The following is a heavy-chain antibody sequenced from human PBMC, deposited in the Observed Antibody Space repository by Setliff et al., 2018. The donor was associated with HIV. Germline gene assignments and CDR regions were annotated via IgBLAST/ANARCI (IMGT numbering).Heavy chain of an antibody. CDR1: GHSFTYFF. D-gene: IGHD4-4*01. Sequence: ASVKVSCKASGHSFTYFFLYWVRQAPGQRLEWMGWINVGHGRTKYSQKFQDRVTFTRDASASTAYMDLSSLISEDTAVYYCAGFSGSNSDYYPFDIWGQGTMVTVSS. CDR2: INVGHGRT. CDR3: AGFSGSNSDYYPFDI. V-gene: IGHV1-3*01. J-gene: IGHJ3*02.